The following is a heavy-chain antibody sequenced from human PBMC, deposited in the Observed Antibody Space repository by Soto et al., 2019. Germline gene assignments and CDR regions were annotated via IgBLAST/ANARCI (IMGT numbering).Heavy chain of an antibody. Sequence: GASVKVSCKASGGTFSSYAISWLRQAPGQGLEWMGGIIPIFGTANYAQKFQGRVTITADESTSTAYMELSSLRSEDTAVYYCARDGTEDGYHRFDYWGQGTLVTVSS. V-gene: IGHV1-69*13. CDR1: GGTFSSYA. CDR3: ARDGTEDGYHRFDY. J-gene: IGHJ4*02. D-gene: IGHD5-12*01. CDR2: IIPIFGTA.